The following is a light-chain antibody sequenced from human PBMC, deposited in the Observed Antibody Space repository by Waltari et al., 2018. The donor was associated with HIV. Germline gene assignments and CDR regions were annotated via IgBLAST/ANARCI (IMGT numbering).Light chain of an antibody. CDR2: DAA. CDR1: QSVSSY. Sequence: EIVLTQSPATLSLSPGERATLSCRASQSVSSYFAWYQQKPGQAPRLLISDAANRATDIPARFSGSGSGTDFTLTISSLVPEDFAVYYCQQRSNWPPWTFGQGTKVEVK. V-gene: IGKV3-11*01. J-gene: IGKJ1*01. CDR3: QQRSNWPPWT.